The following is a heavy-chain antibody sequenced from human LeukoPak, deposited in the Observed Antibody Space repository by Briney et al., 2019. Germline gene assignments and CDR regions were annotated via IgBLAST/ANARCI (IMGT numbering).Heavy chain of an antibody. CDR3: AKAAYSSSWYWFDP. J-gene: IGHJ5*02. V-gene: IGHV3-23*01. CDR1: GFTFSTYG. D-gene: IGHD6-13*01. Sequence: GGSLRLSCAASGFTFSTYGMSWVRQAPGKGLEWVSSISGSGGSTYYADSVKGRFTISRDSSKNTLYLQMNSLRAEDTAVYYCAKAAYSSSWYWFDPWGQGTLVTVSS. CDR2: ISGSGGST.